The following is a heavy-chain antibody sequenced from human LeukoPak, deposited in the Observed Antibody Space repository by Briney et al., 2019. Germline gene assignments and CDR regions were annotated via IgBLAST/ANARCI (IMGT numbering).Heavy chain of an antibody. CDR2: IYYGGST. CDR1: GGSISSGGYY. J-gene: IGHJ4*02. D-gene: IGHD3-10*01. V-gene: IGHV4-31*03. CDR3: ARGEGYYGANFDY. Sequence: SETLSLTCTVSGGSISSGGYYWSWIRQHPGKGLEWIGYIYYGGSTYYNPSLKSRVTISVDTSKNQFSLKLSSVTAADTAVYYCARGEGYYGANFDYWGQGTLVTVSS.